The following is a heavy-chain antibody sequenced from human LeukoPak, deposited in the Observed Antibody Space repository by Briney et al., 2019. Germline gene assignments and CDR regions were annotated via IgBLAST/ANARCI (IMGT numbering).Heavy chain of an antibody. V-gene: IGHV4-4*07. Sequence: KSSETLSLTCTVSGASISSYYWSWIRQPAGKGLEWIGRIYTSGSTNYNPSLKSRVTMSVDTSKNQVSLNVSSVTAADTAVYYCARDRYYYDNSGKFDYWGQGTLVTVSS. CDR2: IYTSGST. CDR1: GASISSYY. J-gene: IGHJ4*02. CDR3: ARDRYYYDNSGKFDY. D-gene: IGHD3-22*01.